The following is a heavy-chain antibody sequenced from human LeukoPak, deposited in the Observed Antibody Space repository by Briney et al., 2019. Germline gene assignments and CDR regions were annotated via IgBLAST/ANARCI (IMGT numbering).Heavy chain of an antibody. CDR3: ARKSVAEAPPYFDF. D-gene: IGHD2-21*01. V-gene: IGHV3-66*01. CDR2: IYSGGTT. CDR1: GFSVSTNY. J-gene: IGHJ4*02. Sequence: PGGSLRLSCAASGFSVSTNYLTWVRQAPGKGLEWVSVIYSGGTTYSADSLKDRFTISRDSSTNTVYLQMNSLRPEDTAVYYCARKSVAEAPPYFDFWGQGILVTVSS.